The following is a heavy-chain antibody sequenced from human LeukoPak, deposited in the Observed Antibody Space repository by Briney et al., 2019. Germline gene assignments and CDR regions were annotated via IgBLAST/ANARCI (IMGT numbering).Heavy chain of an antibody. Sequence: GGSLRLSCAASGFTFSSYGMHWVRQAPGKGLEWVAFIRYDGSNKYYADSVKGRFTISRDNSKNTLYLQMNSLRAEDTVVYYCAKGSRCSSTSCYIFDFDYWGQGTLVTVSS. CDR1: GFTFSSYG. CDR3: AKGSRCSSTSCYIFDFDY. D-gene: IGHD2-2*02. J-gene: IGHJ4*02. CDR2: IRYDGSNK. V-gene: IGHV3-30*02.